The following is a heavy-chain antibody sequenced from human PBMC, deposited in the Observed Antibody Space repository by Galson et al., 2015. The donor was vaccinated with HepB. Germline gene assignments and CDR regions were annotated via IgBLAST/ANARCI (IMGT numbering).Heavy chain of an antibody. J-gene: IGHJ6*02. CDR2: ISYSSSTR. CDR1: GFNFINYN. D-gene: IGHD3-10*01. V-gene: IGHV3-48*01. Sequence: SLRLSCAASGFNFINYNMNWVRQAPGKGLEWVSYISYSSSTRYYADSVKGRFTISRDNAKNSLYLQMNSLRGEDTAVYFCAGDMAGVIIIYNYYGMDVWGQGATVTVSS. CDR3: AGDMAGVIIIYNYYGMDV.